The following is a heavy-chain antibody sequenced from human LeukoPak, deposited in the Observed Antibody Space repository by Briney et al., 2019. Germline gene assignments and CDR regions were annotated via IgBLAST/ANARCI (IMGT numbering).Heavy chain of an antibody. CDR2: IYWNNNK. Sequence: SGPTLVNPTQTLTLTCSFSGFSLSTSEVGVGWIRQPPGKALEWLAIIYWNNNKRYSPSLKTRLTITKDTSKNQVVLTMTNMDPVDTATYFCAHRPNTSSWPGVDWFDPWGQGTLVTVSS. CDR1: GFSLSTSEVG. V-gene: IGHV2-5*01. D-gene: IGHD2-15*01. CDR3: AHRPNTSSWPGVDWFDP. J-gene: IGHJ5*02.